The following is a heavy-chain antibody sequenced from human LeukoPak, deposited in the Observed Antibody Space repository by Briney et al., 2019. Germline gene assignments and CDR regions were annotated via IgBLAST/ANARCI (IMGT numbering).Heavy chain of an antibody. D-gene: IGHD3-16*01. Sequence: GGSLRLSCAGSGFTFSHFWMNWARQAPGKGLEWVASINHNGNVNYYVDSVKGRFTISRDNAKNSLYLQMSNLRAEDTAVYFCARGGGLDVWGQGATVTVSS. V-gene: IGHV3-7*03. CDR1: GFTFSHFW. CDR3: ARGGGLDV. J-gene: IGHJ6*02. CDR2: INHNGNVN.